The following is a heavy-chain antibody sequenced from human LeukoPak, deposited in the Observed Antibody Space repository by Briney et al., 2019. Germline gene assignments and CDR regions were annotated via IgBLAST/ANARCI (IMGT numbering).Heavy chain of an antibody. CDR2: ISYDGSNK. CDR1: GFTFSGYG. Sequence: PGRSLRLSCAASGFTFSGYGMHWVRQAPGKGLEWVAVISYDGSNKYYADSVKGRFTISRDNSKNTLYLQMNSLRAEDTAVYWCAKDGGISTGYYYGVDAWGKGTTVTVSS. D-gene: IGHD3-16*01. V-gene: IGHV3-30*18. J-gene: IGHJ6*04. CDR3: AKDGGISTGYYYGVDA.